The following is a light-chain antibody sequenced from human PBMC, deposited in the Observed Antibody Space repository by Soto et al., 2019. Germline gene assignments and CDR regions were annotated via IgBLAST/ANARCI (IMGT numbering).Light chain of an antibody. CDR2: DVF. J-gene: IGKJ4*01. CDR3: QKYISSALT. V-gene: IGKV3-20*01. Sequence: VVLTQSPGTLSLSPGQRATLSCRASQVLSSNYLAWYQQRPGQAPRLLIYDVFSRATGIPDRFSGSGSGSDFTLTISRLEPEDAGIYYCQKYISSALTFGGGTKVELK. CDR1: QVLSSNY.